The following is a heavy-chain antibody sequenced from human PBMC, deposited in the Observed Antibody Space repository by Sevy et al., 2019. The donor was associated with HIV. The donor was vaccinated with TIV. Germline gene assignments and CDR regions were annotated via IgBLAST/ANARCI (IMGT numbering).Heavy chain of an antibody. CDR3: AKGLYYYDSSGYSPFDY. CDR1: GYTFTSYG. J-gene: IGHJ4*02. V-gene: IGHV1-18*04. D-gene: IGHD3-22*01. CDR2: ISAYNGNT. Sequence: ASVKVSCKASGYTFTSYGISWVRQAPGQGLEWMGWISAYNGNTNYAQKLQGRVTMTTDTSTSTAYMELGSLRSDDTAVYYCAKGLYYYDSSGYSPFDYWGQGTLVTVSS.